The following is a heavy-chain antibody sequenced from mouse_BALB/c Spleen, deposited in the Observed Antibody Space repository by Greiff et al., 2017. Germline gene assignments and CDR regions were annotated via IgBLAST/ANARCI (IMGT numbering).Heavy chain of an antibody. J-gene: IGHJ1*01. CDR2: IDPENGDT. Sequence: VHVKQSGAELVRSGASVKLSCTASGFNIKDYYMHWVKQRPEQGLEWIGWIDPENGDTEYAPKFQGKATMTADTSSNTAYLQLSSLTSEDTAVYYCNAWPHYYGSHWYFDVWGAGTTVTVSS. D-gene: IGHD1-2*01. CDR1: GFNIKDYY. CDR3: NAWPHYYGSHWYFDV. V-gene: IGHV14-4*02.